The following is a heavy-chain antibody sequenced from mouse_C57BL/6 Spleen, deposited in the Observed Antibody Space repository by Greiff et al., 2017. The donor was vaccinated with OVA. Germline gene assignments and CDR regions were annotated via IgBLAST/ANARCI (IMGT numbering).Heavy chain of an antibody. D-gene: IGHD1-1*01. CDR2: FYPGSGSI. V-gene: IGHV1-62-2*01. CDR1: GYTFTEYT. CDR3: ARHEAPPLYYGSSYGYFDV. Sequence: QVQLQQSGAELVKPGASVKLSCKASGYTFTEYTIHWVKQRSGQGLEWIGWFYPGSGSIKYNEKFKDKATLTADKSSSTVYMELSRLTSEDSAVYFCARHEAPPLYYGSSYGYFDVWGTGTTVTVSS. J-gene: IGHJ1*03.